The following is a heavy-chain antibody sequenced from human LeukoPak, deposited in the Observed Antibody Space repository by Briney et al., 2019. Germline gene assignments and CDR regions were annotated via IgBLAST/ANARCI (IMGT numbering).Heavy chain of an antibody. CDR1: GFTFSRYW. CDR2: ISGTGGSI. Sequence: GGSLRLSCAASGFTFSRYWMSWVRQAPRKGLEWVSGISGTGGSIHYADSVKGRFTISRDNSKNTLYLQMNSLRVEDTAVYYCAKDPHYSSSWYWFDPWGQGTLVTVSS. V-gene: IGHV3-23*01. D-gene: IGHD6-13*01. J-gene: IGHJ5*02. CDR3: AKDPHYSSSWYWFDP.